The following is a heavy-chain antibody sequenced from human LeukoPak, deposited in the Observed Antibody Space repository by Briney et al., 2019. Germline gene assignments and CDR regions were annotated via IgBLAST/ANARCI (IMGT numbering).Heavy chain of an antibody. J-gene: IGHJ4*02. CDR2: ISHSSSTI. V-gene: IGHV3-48*01. CDR3: AKDLGYYYDSSGYLGY. Sequence: GGSLRLSCAASGFTFSSYSMNWVRQAPGKGLEWVSYISHSSSTIYYADSVKGRFTISRDNAKKSLYLQMNSLRAEDSAVYYCAKDLGYYYDSSGYLGYWGQGTLVTVSS. D-gene: IGHD3-22*01. CDR1: GFTFSSYS.